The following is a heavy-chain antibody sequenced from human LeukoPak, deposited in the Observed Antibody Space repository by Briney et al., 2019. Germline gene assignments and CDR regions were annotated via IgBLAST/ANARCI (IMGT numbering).Heavy chain of an antibody. CDR2: IYYSGST. CDR3: ARQRRYCSSTSCYAFDY. J-gene: IGHJ4*02. CDR1: GGSISSSSYY. D-gene: IGHD2-2*01. Sequence: SSENLSFTCTVSGGSISSSSYYWRWIRQPPEKRLEWIGSIYYSGSTYYNPSLKSRVTISVDTSKNQFSLKLSSVTAADTAVYYCARQRRYCSSTSCYAFDYWGQGTLVTVSS. V-gene: IGHV4-39*01.